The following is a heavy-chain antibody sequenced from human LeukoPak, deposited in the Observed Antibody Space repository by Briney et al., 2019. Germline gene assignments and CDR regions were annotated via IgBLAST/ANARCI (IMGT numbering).Heavy chain of an antibody. Sequence: PGGSLRLSCAASELGVHWMHWVRQAPGRGPVWVSRINGDGISTSYAESVKGRFTISRKNDKNTLYLQMNSLRVEDTAVYYCVRVTGIDDYWGQGTLVTVSS. CDR3: VRVTGIDDY. D-gene: IGHD1-1*01. CDR1: ELGVHW. J-gene: IGHJ4*02. CDR2: INGDGIST. V-gene: IGHV3-74*01.